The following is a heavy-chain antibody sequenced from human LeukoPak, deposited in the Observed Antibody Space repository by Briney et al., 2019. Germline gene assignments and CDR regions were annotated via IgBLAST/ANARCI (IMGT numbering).Heavy chain of an antibody. Sequence: KAGGSLRLSCAASGFTFSSYNINWVRQAPGKGLEWVGRIKSKTDGGTTDYAAPVKGRFTISRDDSKNALYLQMNSLKTEDTAVYYCTTDFWSGYYIYYYYGMDVWGQGTTVTVSS. CDR3: TTDFWSGYYIYYYYGMDV. J-gene: IGHJ6*02. CDR1: GFTFSSYN. V-gene: IGHV3-15*01. CDR2: IKSKTDGGTT. D-gene: IGHD3-3*01.